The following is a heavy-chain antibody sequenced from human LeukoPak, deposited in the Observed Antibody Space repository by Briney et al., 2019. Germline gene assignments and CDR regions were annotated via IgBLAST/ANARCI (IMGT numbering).Heavy chain of an antibody. CDR3: ARENNCSGGSCPLDY. D-gene: IGHD2-15*01. J-gene: IGHJ4*02. CDR2: ISYDGSNK. V-gene: IGHV3-30-3*01. Sequence: PGRSLRLSCAASGFTFSSYAMHWVRQAPGKGLEWVAVISYDGSNKYYADSVKGRFTISRDNAKNSLYLQMNSLRAEDTAVYYCARENNCSGGSCPLDYWGQGTLVTVSS. CDR1: GFTFSSYA.